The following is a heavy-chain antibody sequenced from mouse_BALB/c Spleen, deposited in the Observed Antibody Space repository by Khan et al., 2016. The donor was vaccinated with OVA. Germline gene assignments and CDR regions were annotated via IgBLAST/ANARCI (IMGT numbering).Heavy chain of an antibody. CDR1: GYTFTNYG. J-gene: IGHJ4*01. CDR3: ARSRWLLPAMDY. Sequence: QIQLVQSGPELKKPGETVKISCKASGYTFTNYGMNWVKQAPGKGLKWMGWINTNTGEPTSVEEFKGRFAFSLETSASTAYLQINNLKNDDTATYFCARSRWLLPAMDYWGQGTSVTVSS. V-gene: IGHV9-3*02. CDR2: INTNTGEP. D-gene: IGHD2-3*01.